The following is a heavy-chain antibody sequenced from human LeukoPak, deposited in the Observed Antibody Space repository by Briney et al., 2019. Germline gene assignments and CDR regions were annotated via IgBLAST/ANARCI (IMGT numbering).Heavy chain of an antibody. CDR1: GYTLTELS. J-gene: IGHJ5*02. CDR3: AIAQNWKAGWFDP. Sequence: ASVKVSCKVSGYTLTELSMHWVRQAPGKGLEWMGGFDPEDGETIYAQKFQGRVTMTEDTSTDTAYMELSSLRSEDTAVYFCAIAQNWKAGWFDPWGQGTLVTVSS. CDR2: FDPEDGET. D-gene: IGHD1-1*01. V-gene: IGHV1-24*01.